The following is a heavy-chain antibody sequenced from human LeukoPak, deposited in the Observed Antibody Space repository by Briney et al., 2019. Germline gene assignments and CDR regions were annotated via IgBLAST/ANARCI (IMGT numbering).Heavy chain of an antibody. V-gene: IGHV4-61*02. CDR2: IYTSGST. Sequence: SETLSLTCTVSGGSISSGSYYWSWIRQPAGKGLEWIGRIYTSGSTNYNPSLKSRVTISVDTSKNQFSLKLSSVTAADTAVYYCARGGGAYLRFDPWGQGTLVTVSS. J-gene: IGHJ5*01. CDR3: ARGGGAYLRFDP. CDR1: GGSISSGSYY. D-gene: IGHD2/OR15-2a*01.